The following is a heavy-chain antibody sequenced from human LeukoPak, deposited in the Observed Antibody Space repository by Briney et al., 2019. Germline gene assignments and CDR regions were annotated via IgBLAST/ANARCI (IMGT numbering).Heavy chain of an antibody. Sequence: SETLSLTCTVSGGSISSGSYYWSWIRQPAGKGLEWIGRIYTSGSTNYNPSLKSRVTISVDTSKNQFSLKLSSVTAADTAVYYCARGELLIGMDVWGQGTTVTVSS. CDR1: GGSISSGSYY. V-gene: IGHV4-61*02. D-gene: IGHD1-26*01. J-gene: IGHJ6*02. CDR3: ARGELLIGMDV. CDR2: IYTSGST.